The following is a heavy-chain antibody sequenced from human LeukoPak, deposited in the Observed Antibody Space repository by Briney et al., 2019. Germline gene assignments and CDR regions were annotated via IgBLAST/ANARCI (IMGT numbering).Heavy chain of an antibody. CDR2: IDPSDSYT. D-gene: IGHD3-9*01. CDR1: GYSFTSYW. CDR3: ANLHHDILTAPTASDY. Sequence: GESLKISCKGSGYSFTSYWNSWVRQMPGKGLEWMGRIDPSDSYTNYSPSFQGHVTISADKSISTAYLQWSSLKASDTAMYYCANLHHDILTAPTASDYWGQGTLVTVSS. J-gene: IGHJ4*02. V-gene: IGHV5-10-1*01.